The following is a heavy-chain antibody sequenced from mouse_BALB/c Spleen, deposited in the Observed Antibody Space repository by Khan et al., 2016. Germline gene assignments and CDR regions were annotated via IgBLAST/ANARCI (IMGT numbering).Heavy chain of an antibody. CDR3: ARYGGSSYVCCMDY. Sequence: EVELQESGPSLVKPSQTLSLTCSVTGDSITSGYWNWIRKFPGNKLEYMGYISYSGGTYNNPSLKSRISITRDTSKNQYYLQLKSVTTEDTGTYYGARYGGSSYVCCMDYWGQGLSVTVSS. CDR2: ISYSGGT. V-gene: IGHV3-8*02. D-gene: IGHD1-1*01. CDR1: GDSITSGY. J-gene: IGHJ4*01.